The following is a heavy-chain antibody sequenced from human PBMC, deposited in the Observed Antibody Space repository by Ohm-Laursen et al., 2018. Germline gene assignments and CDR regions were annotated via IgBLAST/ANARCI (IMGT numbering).Heavy chain of an antibody. Sequence: ASVKVSCKASGYTSTSYDINWVRQATGQGLEWMGWMNPNSGNTNYAQKFQGRVTMTRDTSISTAYMELSRLRSDDTAVYYCARDPGITGTDYWGQGTLVTVSS. CDR2: MNPNSGNT. D-gene: IGHD1-20*01. CDR3: ARDPGITGTDY. V-gene: IGHV1-8*01. J-gene: IGHJ4*02. CDR1: GYTSTSYD.